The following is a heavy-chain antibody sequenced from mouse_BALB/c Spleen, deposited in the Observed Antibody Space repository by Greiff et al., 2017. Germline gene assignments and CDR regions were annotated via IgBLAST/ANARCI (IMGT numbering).Heavy chain of an antibody. CDR3: TREGYYVYYYAMDY. CDR2: IRLKSNNYAT. Sequence: EVQVVESGGGLVQPGGSMKLSCVASGFTFSNYWMNWVRQSPEKGLEWVAEIRLKSNNYATHYAESVKGRFTISRDDSKSSVYLQMNNLRAEDTGIYYCTREGYYVYYYAMDYWGQGTSVTVSS. CDR1: GFTFSNYW. J-gene: IGHJ4*01. D-gene: IGHD2-3*01. V-gene: IGHV6-6*02.